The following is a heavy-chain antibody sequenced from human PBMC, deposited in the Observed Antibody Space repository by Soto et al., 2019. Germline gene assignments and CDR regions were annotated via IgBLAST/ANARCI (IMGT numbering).Heavy chain of an antibody. CDR3: ARAGTTVVTPDYFDY. Sequence: QVQLVQSGAEVKKPGSSVKVSCKASGGTFSSYAISWVRQAPGQGHEWMGGIIPIFGTANYAQKFQGRVTITADESTSTAYMGLSSLRSEDTAVYYCARAGTTVVTPDYFDYWGQGTLVTVSS. J-gene: IGHJ4*02. V-gene: IGHV1-69*01. CDR1: GGTFSSYA. CDR2: IIPIFGTA. D-gene: IGHD4-17*01.